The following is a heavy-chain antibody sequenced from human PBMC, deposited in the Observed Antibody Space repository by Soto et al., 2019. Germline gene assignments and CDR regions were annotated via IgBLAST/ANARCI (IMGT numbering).Heavy chain of an antibody. D-gene: IGHD6-6*01. Sequence: GGSLRLSCAASGFTFSSYSMNWVRQAPGKGLEWVSSISSSSSYIYYADSVKGRFTISRDNAKNSLYLQMNSLRAEDTAVYYCARDMVSGGSSSPWLNYYYYYGMDVWGQGTTVTVSS. V-gene: IGHV3-21*01. CDR2: ISSSSSYI. J-gene: IGHJ6*02. CDR1: GFTFSSYS. CDR3: ARDMVSGGSSSPWLNYYYYYGMDV.